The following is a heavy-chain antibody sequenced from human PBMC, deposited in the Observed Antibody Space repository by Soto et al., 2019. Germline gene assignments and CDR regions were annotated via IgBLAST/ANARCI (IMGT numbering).Heavy chain of an antibody. D-gene: IGHD2-2*01. CDR1: GDTFSSYA. J-gene: IGHJ3*02. Sequence: SVKVSCKASGDTFSSYAISWVRQAPGQGLEWMGGIIPIFGTANYAQKFQGRVTMTTDTSTSTAYMELRSLRSDDTAVYYCARGPPDVYCSSTSCYVHQYDIWGQGTMVTVSS. V-gene: IGHV1-69*05. CDR2: IIPIFGTA. CDR3: ARGPPDVYCSSTSCYVHQYDI.